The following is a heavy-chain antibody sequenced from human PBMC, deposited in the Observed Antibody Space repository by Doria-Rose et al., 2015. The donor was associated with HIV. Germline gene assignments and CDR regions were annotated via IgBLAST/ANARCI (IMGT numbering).Heavy chain of an antibody. CDR3: AKSLSALNSFDY. Sequence: GGGLVEPGGSLRLSCAASGFILNTYVMNWVRQAPGKGLEWVSSIRGSGDKYYSDSVKGRFTISRDNSKNPLFLQMNSLRAEDTAVYYCAKSLSALNSFDYWGQGTLVTVSS. V-gene: IGHV3-23*01. J-gene: IGHJ4*02. D-gene: IGHD1-1*01. CDR1: GFILNTYV. CDR2: IRGSGDK.